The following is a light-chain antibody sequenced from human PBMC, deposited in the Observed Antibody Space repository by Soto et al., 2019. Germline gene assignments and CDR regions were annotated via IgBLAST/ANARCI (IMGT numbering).Light chain of an antibody. V-gene: IGKV2-28*01. CDR2: LGS. CDR3: MQALQTPYT. Sequence: DIVMTQSPLSLPVTSGEPASISCRSSQSLLHGNGYNYLEWYLQKPGQSPQLLIYLGSNRASGVPDRFSGSGSGTDVPLKISRVEAEDVGIYYCMQALQTPYTFGQGTKVEVK. J-gene: IGKJ2*01. CDR1: QSLLHGNGYNY.